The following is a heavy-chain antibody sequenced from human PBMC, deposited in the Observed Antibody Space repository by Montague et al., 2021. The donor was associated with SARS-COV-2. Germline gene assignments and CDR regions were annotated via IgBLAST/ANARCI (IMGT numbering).Heavy chain of an antibody. CDR2: ISQDGSEK. CDR1: GFTFSRYW. J-gene: IGHJ5*02. V-gene: IGHV3-7*03. Sequence: SLRLSCAASGFTFSRYWMSWVRQAPGKGLEWVANISQDGSEKYYVDSVKGRFTISRDNAKNSLYLQINSLRAEDTAVYYCARVPRFLWFGELLVDWFDPWGQGTLVTVSS. CDR3: ARVPRFLWFGELLVDWFDP. D-gene: IGHD3-10*01.